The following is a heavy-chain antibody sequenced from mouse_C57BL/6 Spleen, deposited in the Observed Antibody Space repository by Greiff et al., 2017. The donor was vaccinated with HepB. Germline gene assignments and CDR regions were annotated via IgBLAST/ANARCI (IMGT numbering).Heavy chain of an antibody. V-gene: IGHV1-82*01. D-gene: IGHD4-1*01. CDR3: AREDWDEAMDY. J-gene: IGHJ4*01. CDR2: IYPGDGDT. CDR1: GYAFSSSW. Sequence: VQLQQSGPELVKPGASVKISCKASGYAFSSSWMNWVKQRPGKGLEWIGRIYPGDGDTNYNGRFKGKATLTADKSSSTAYMQLSSLTSEDSAVYFCAREDWDEAMDYWGQGTSVTVSS.